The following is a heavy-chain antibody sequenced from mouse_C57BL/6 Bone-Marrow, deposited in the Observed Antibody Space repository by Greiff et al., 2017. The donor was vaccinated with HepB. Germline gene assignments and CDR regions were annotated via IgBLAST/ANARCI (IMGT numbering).Heavy chain of an antibody. D-gene: IGHD1-1*01. CDR2: IHPNSGST. V-gene: IGHV1-64*01. CDR3: ARRITTVVALDY. Sequence: QVQLQQPGAELVKPGASVKLSCKASGYTFTSYWMHWVKQRPGQGLEWIGMIHPNSGSTNYNEKFKSKATLTVDKSSSTAYMQLSSLTSEDSAVYYGARRITTVVALDYWGQGTTLTVSS. CDR1: GYTFTSYW. J-gene: IGHJ2*01.